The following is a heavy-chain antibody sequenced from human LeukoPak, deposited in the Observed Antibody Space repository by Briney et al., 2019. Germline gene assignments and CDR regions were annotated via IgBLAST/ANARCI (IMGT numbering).Heavy chain of an antibody. Sequence: SETLSLTCAVYGGSFSGYYWSWIRQPPGKGLEGIGEINHSGSTNYNPSLMSRVTISVDTSKNQFSLKLSSVTAADTAVYYCASRPRYCSGGSCRGRYFDYWGQGTLVTVSA. CDR3: ASRPRYCSGGSCRGRYFDY. CDR2: INHSGST. CDR1: GGSFSGYY. J-gene: IGHJ4*02. D-gene: IGHD2-15*01. V-gene: IGHV4-34*01.